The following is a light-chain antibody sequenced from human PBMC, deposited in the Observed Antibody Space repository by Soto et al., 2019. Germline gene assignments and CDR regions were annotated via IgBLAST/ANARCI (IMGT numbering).Light chain of an antibody. CDR2: ETS. CDR3: KQYKNWPPFT. V-gene: IGKV3-15*01. Sequence: VRTQSPETLSASTGERVSLSRTPSQSVNHNLAWYPQKPGQAPRLLILETSTRATGIPARFSGSGSGTEFTLTISNVQSEDFAVYYCKQYKNWPPFTFGQGTRLEI. J-gene: IGKJ5*01. CDR1: QSVNHN.